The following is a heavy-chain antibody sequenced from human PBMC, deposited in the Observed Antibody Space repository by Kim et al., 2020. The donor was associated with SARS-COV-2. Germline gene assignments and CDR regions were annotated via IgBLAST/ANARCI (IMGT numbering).Heavy chain of an antibody. V-gene: IGHV3-23*01. CDR3: TRDGGYYFDC. J-gene: IGHJ4*02. CDR2: GST. Sequence: GSTNYADSVKGRFTISRDNSKNTLYLHMNSLRAEDTAIYYCTRDGGYYFDCWGQGTLVTVSS. D-gene: IGHD3-22*01.